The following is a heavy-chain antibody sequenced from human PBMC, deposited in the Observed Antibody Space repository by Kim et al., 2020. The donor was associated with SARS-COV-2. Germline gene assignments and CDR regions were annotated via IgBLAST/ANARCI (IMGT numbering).Heavy chain of an antibody. J-gene: IGHJ4*02. D-gene: IGHD6-13*01. Sequence: SETLSLTCAVYGGSFSGYYWSWIRQPPGKGLEWIGEINHSGSTNYNPSLKSRVTISADTSKNQFSLKLSSVTAADTAVYYCARRGIAPHHIWGQGTLVTVSS. CDR2: INHSGST. V-gene: IGHV4-34*01. CDR1: GGSFSGYY. CDR3: ARRGIAPHHI.